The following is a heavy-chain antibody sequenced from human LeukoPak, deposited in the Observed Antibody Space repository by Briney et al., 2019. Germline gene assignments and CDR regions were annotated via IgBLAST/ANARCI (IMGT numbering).Heavy chain of an antibody. CDR3: ARGPWELPRFDY. D-gene: IGHD1-26*01. Sequence: ASVTVSCKASGYTFTSYGISWVRQAPGQGLEWMGWISAYNGNTNYAQRLQGRVTMTTDTSTSTTYMELRSLRSDDTAVYYCARGPWELPRFDYWGQGTLVTVSS. CDR1: GYTFTSYG. CDR2: ISAYNGNT. J-gene: IGHJ4*02. V-gene: IGHV1-18*01.